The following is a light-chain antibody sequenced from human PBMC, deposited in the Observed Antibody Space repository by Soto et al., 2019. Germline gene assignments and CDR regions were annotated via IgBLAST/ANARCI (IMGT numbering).Light chain of an antibody. V-gene: IGLV2-14*01. CDR1: SSDVGGYNY. J-gene: IGLJ1*01. Sequence: QSVLIQPASVSGSPGQSITISCTGTSSDVGGYNYVSWYQQHPGKAPKLMIYDVSNRPSGVSNRFSGSKSGNTASLTISGLQAEDEADYYCGSYTSSSSYVFGTGTKVTVL. CDR3: GSYTSSSSYV. CDR2: DVS.